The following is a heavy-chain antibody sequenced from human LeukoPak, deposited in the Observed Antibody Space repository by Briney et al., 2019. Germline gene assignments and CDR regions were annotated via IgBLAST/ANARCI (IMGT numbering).Heavy chain of an antibody. Sequence: ASVKVSCKASGYTFTDYYIHWVRQAPGQGLEWMAWINPNSGGTYYAQNFHDRITLTRDTSISTAYMELSRLRSDDTAIYYCARANALYCSSTSCLFDYWGQGALVTVSS. CDR2: INPNSGGT. V-gene: IGHV1-2*02. CDR3: ARANALYCSSTSCLFDY. D-gene: IGHD2-2*01. J-gene: IGHJ4*02. CDR1: GYTFTDYY.